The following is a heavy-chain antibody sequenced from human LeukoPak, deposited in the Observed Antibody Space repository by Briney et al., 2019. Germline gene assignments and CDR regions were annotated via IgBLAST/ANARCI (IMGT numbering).Heavy chain of an antibody. CDR1: GGSISSSSYY. J-gene: IGHJ4*02. V-gene: IGHV4-39*01. D-gene: IGHD4-17*01. CDR3: ARHFVGTMTTSKPIDY. Sequence: SETLSFTCTVSGGSISSSSYYWGWIRQPPGKGLEWIGSIYYSGSTYYNPSLKSRVTISVDTSKNQFSLKLSSVTAADTAVYYCARHFVGTMTTSKPIDYWGQGTLVTVSP. CDR2: IYYSGST.